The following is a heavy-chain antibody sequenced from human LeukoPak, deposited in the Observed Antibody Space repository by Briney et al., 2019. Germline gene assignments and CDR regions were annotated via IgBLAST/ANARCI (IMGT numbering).Heavy chain of an antibody. V-gene: IGHV4-61*05. J-gene: IGHJ4*02. CDR3: ARARGYSGYLVDY. CDR2: IYYSGST. Sequence: SETLSLTCTVSGGSISSSSYYWGWIRQPPGKGLEWIGFIYYSGSTNYNPSLKSRVTISVDTSKNQFSLKLSSVTAADTAVYYCARARGYSGYLVDYWGQGTLVTVSS. CDR1: GGSISSSSYY. D-gene: IGHD5-12*01.